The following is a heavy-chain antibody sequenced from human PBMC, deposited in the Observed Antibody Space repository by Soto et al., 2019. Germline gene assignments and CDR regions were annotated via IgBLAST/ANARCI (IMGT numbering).Heavy chain of an antibody. J-gene: IGHJ6*02. CDR3: AKNGGYGMDV. V-gene: IGHV3-73*02. Sequence: EVQLVESGGGLVQPGGSLKLSCAASGFTFSDSAMHWVRQASGKGLEWVGRIRSKANSYATAYAASVKGRFTISRDDSKNTAYLQMNSLKTEDTAVYYCAKNGGYGMDVWGQGTTVTVSS. CDR1: GFTFSDSA. CDR2: IRSKANSYAT.